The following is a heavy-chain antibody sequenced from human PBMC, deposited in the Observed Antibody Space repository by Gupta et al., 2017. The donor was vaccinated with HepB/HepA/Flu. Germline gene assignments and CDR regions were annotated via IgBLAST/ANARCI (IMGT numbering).Heavy chain of an antibody. CDR3: AREGVTDAFDI. J-gene: IGHJ3*02. D-gene: IGHD4-23*01. CDR2: ISSSSSYI. V-gene: IGHV3-21*01. Sequence: VQLVESGGGLVKPGGSLSLSCAASGFTFSSYSMYWVRQAPGKGLEWVSYISSSSSYINKADSVKGRFTISRDNAKNSLYLQMNSLRAEDTAVYYCAREGVTDAFDIWGQGTMVTVSS. CDR1: GFTFSSYS.